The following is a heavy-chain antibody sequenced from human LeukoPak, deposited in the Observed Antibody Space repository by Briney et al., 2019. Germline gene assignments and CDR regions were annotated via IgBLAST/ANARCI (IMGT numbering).Heavy chain of an antibody. V-gene: IGHV3-73*01. Sequence: GSLRLSCAASGFTFSGSAMHWVRQASGKGLEWVGRIRSKANSYATAYAASVKGRFTISRDDSKNTAYLQMNSLKTEDTAVYYCTITRGYSYGYDYWGQGTLVTVSS. CDR1: GFTFSGSA. CDR3: TITRGYSYGYDY. D-gene: IGHD5-18*01. CDR2: IRSKANSYAT. J-gene: IGHJ4*02.